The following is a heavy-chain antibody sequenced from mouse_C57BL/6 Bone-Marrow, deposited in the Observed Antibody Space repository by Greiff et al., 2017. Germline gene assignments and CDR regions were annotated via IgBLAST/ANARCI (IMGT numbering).Heavy chain of an antibody. V-gene: IGHV1-81*01. CDR2: IYPRSGNT. CDR3: ARETVVAHWYFDV. D-gene: IGHD1-1*01. CDR1: GYTFTSYG. Sequence: VQLQQPGAELVKPGASVKLSCKASGYTFTSYGISWVKQRTGQGLEWIGEIYPRSGNTYYNEKFKGKATLTADKSSSTAYMELRSLTSEDSAVYFCARETVVAHWYFDVWGTGTTVTVSS. J-gene: IGHJ1*03.